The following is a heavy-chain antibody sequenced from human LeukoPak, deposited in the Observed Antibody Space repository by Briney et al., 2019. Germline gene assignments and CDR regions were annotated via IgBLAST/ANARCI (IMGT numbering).Heavy chain of an antibody. CDR1: GFTFTDYY. CDR3: ARGIGSSSILDF. CDR2: ITVGGGIT. J-gene: IGHJ4*02. D-gene: IGHD6-6*01. Sequence: GGSLRLSCAASGFTFTDYYMSWIRQAPGKGLECISYITVGGGITYYADSVKGRFTVSGDSAKNSQSLHMDSLRVEDTAVYYCARGIGSSSILDFWGQGTLVTVSS. V-gene: IGHV3-11*01.